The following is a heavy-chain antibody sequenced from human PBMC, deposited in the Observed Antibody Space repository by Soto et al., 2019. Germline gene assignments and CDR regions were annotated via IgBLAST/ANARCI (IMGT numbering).Heavy chain of an antibody. D-gene: IGHD6-13*01. CDR3: ATYIAAAGTLIDY. V-gene: IGHV4-34*01. Sequence: QVQLQQWGAGLLKPSETLSLTCAVYGGSFSGYYWSWIRQPPGKGLEWIGEINHSGSTNYNPSLNSRVTISVDTSKNQFSLKLSSVTAADTAVYYCATYIAAAGTLIDYWGQGTLVTVSS. CDR1: GGSFSGYY. J-gene: IGHJ4*02. CDR2: INHSGST.